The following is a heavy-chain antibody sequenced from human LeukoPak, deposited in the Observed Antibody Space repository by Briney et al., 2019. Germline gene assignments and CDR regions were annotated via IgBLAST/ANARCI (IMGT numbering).Heavy chain of an antibody. CDR2: IYYSGST. J-gene: IGHJ3*02. D-gene: IGHD3-22*01. CDR1: GGSISSDY. Sequence: SETLSLTCTVSGGSISSDYWSWIRQPPGKGLEWIGYIYYSGSTNYNPSLKSRVTISVDTSKNQFSLKLSSVTAADTAVYYCARESSPYYYDSSGPHAFDIWGQGTMVTVSS. CDR3: ARESSPYYYDSSGPHAFDI. V-gene: IGHV4-59*01.